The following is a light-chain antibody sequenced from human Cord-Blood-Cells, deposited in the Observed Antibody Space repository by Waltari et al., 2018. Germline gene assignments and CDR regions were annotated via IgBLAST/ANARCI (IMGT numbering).Light chain of an antibody. J-gene: IGKJ2*01. CDR2: GAS. CDR1: QSVSSN. V-gene: IGKV3-15*01. Sequence: EIVMTQSPATLSVSPGERATLSCRASQSVSSNLAWYQQKPGQAPRLLIYGASTRATCIPARFSGSRSGTEFTLTISSLQSEDFAVYYCQQYNNWPPYTFGQWTKLEIK. CDR3: QQYNNWPPYT.